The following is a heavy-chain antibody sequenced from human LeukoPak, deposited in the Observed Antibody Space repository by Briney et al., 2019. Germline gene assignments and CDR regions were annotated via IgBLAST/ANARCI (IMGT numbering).Heavy chain of an antibody. J-gene: IGHJ4*02. D-gene: IGHD1-1*01. Sequence: GGSLRLSWAASGFTFSTYLMHCVRQAPGKGLVWVSRIHGDGISTTYADSVKGRFTISRDNAKNTLYLQMNSLRAQDTAVYFCASGELDSLYYFDYWGQGTLVTVSS. CDR2: IHGDGIST. CDR1: GFTFSTYL. V-gene: IGHV3-74*01. CDR3: ASGELDSLYYFDY.